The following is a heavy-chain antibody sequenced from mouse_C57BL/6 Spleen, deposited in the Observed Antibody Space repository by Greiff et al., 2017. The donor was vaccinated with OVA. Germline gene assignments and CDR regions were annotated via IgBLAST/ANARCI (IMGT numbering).Heavy chain of an antibody. D-gene: IGHD1-1*01. CDR3: ARWGYYGSSYLYYFDY. Sequence: VQLQQPGAELVKPGASVKMSCKASGYTFTSYWITWVKQRPGQGLEWIGDIYPGSGSTNYNEKFKSKATLTVDTSSSTAYMQLSSLTSEDSAVYYCARWGYYGSSYLYYFDYWGQGTTLTVSS. CDR2: IYPGSGST. V-gene: IGHV1-55*01. CDR1: GYTFTSYW. J-gene: IGHJ2*01.